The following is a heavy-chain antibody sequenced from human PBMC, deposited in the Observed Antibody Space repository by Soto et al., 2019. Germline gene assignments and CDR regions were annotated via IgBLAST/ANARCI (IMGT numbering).Heavy chain of an antibody. D-gene: IGHD6-19*01. CDR3: ASRTSGWYFDY. V-gene: IGHV4-34*01. Sequence: SETLSLTCAVYGGSFSGYYWSWIRQPPGKGLEWIGEINYSGSTNYNPSLKSRVTISVDTSKNQFSLKLSSVTAEDTAVYYCASRTSGWYFDYWGQGTLVTVSS. CDR2: INYSGST. J-gene: IGHJ4*02. CDR1: GGSFSGYY.